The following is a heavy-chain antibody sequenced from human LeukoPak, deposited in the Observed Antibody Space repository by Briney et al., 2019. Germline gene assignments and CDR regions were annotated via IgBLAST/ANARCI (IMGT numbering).Heavy chain of an antibody. D-gene: IGHD1-26*01. CDR2: ITSDGSET. V-gene: IGHV3-74*01. Sequence: GGSLRLSCAASGFPFSVYWMHWVRQVPGEGLVWVSGITSDGSETSYAEFVKGRFTISRDNAKNTVWLQMNSLRAEDTAVYYCAKDYFGSIEYWRQGMLVTVSS. J-gene: IGHJ4*02. CDR3: AKDYFGSIEY. CDR1: GFPFSVYW.